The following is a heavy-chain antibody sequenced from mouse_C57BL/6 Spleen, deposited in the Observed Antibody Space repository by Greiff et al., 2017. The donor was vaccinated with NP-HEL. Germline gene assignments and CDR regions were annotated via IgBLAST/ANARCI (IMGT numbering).Heavy chain of an antibody. Sequence: EVQGVESGEGLVKPGGSLKLSCAASGFTFSSYAMSWVRQTPEKRLEWVAYISSGGDYIYYADTVKGRFTLSRDNARKTLYLQISRLKSEDTAMYDCTRERGIGYDYGCSYWGQGTLVTVAA. CDR1: GFTFSSYA. CDR2: ISSGGDYI. V-gene: IGHV5-9-1*02. D-gene: IGHD2-4*01. CDR3: TRERGIGYDYGCSY. J-gene: IGHJ3*01.